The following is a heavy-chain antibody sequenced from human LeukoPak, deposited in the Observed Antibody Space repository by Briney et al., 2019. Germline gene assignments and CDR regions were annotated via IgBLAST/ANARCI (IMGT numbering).Heavy chain of an antibody. D-gene: IGHD5-18*01. CDR3: ASSKLGYSYGPGSNWFDP. J-gene: IGHJ5*02. CDR1: GGTFSSYA. V-gene: IGHV1-69*06. Sequence: SVKVSCKASGGTFSSYAISWVRQALGQGLEWMGGIIPIFGTANYAQKFQGRVTITADKSTSTAYMELSSLRSEDTAVYYCASSKLGYSYGPGSNWFDPWGQGTLVTVSS. CDR2: IIPIFGTA.